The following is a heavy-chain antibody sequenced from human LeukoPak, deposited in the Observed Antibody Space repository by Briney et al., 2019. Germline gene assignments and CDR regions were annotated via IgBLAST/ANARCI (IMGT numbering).Heavy chain of an antibody. CDR2: INPNNGFT. D-gene: IGHD6-13*01. Sequence: ASVKVSCKAAGYAFTGSYIHWVRQAPGQGLEWMGWINPNNGFTAYAQNFQGRVTMTRDTSISTAYMDLSRLTSDDTAVYFCARSLYNSEQLVRPYYYYGMDVWGQGTTVTVSS. J-gene: IGHJ6*02. V-gene: IGHV1-2*02. CDR3: ARSLYNSEQLVRPYYYYGMDV. CDR1: GYAFTGSY.